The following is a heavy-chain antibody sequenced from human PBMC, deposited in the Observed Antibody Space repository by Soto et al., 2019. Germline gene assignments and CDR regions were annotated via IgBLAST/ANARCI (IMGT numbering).Heavy chain of an antibody. J-gene: IGHJ6*02. D-gene: IGHD2-2*01. CDR3: AKGYCSGPSCYRGYGMDV. CDR2: ISYEVINNK. Sequence: LRLSCVASGFSFRNYGMHGVRQAPGKGLEWVAVISYEVINNKNYAASVKGWFTISRDNSENTLYLQMDSLRAEDTAVHYCAKGYCSGPSCYRGYGMDVWGQGTTVTVSS. V-gene: IGHV3-30*18. CDR1: GFSFRNYG.